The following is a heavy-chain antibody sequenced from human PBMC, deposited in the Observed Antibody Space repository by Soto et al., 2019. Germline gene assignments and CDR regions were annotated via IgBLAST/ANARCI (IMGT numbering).Heavy chain of an antibody. V-gene: IGHV1-8*01. CDR3: ARGLMIFGVVAAPGYGMDV. Sequence: AAVKVSCKASGYTFTSYDINWVRQATGQGLEWMGWMNPNSGNTGYAQKFQGRVTMTRNTSISTAYMELSSLRSEDTAVYYCARGLMIFGVVAAPGYGMDVWGQGTTVTVSS. J-gene: IGHJ6*02. CDR1: GYTFTSYD. CDR2: MNPNSGNT. D-gene: IGHD3-3*01.